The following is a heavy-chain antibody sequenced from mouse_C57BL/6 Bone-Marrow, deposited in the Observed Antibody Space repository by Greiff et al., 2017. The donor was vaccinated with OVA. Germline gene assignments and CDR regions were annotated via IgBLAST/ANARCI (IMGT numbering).Heavy chain of an antibody. J-gene: IGHJ1*03. Sequence: VQLQESGAELVKPGASVKLSCKASGYTFTSYWMQWVKQRPGQGLEWIGEIDPSDSYTNYNQKFKGKATLTVDTSSSTAYMQLSSLTSEDSAVYYCARDDDDDWYFDVWGTGTTVTVSS. CDR1: GYTFTSYW. D-gene: IGHD2-4*01. CDR3: ARDDDDDWYFDV. CDR2: IDPSDSYT. V-gene: IGHV1-50*01.